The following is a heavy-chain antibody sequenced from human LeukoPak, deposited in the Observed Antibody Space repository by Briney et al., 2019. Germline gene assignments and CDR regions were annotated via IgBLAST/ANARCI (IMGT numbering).Heavy chain of an antibody. CDR1: GGSISSYY. V-gene: IGHV4-59*01. CDR3: ARARASRWFEGSDY. J-gene: IGHJ4*02. CDR2: IYYSGST. Sequence: SETLSLTCTVSGGSISSYYWSWIRQPPGKGLEWIGYIYYSGSTNYNPSLKSRVTISADTSKNQFSLKLSSVTAADTAVYYCARARASRWFEGSDYWGQGTLVTVSS. D-gene: IGHD6-6*01.